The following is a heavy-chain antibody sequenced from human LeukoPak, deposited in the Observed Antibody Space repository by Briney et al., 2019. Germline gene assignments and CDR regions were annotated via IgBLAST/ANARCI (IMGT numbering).Heavy chain of an antibody. CDR1: GFTFSSYA. D-gene: IGHD5-24*01. CDR3: ARPVNRGRDGYNSAFDI. V-gene: IGHV3-30*04. CDR2: ISYDGSNK. J-gene: IGHJ3*02. Sequence: QPGGSLRLSCAASGFTFSSYAMHWVRQAPGKGLEWVAVISYDGSNKYYVDSVKGRFTISRDNSKNTLYLQMNSLRAEDTAVYYCARPVNRGRDGYNSAFDIWGQGTMVTVSS.